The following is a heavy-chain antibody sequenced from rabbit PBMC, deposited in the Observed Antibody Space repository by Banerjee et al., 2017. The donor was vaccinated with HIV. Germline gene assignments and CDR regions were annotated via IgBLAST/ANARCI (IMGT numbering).Heavy chain of an antibody. Sequence: QEQLAESGGGLVKPGASLTLTRTASGFDLSNYYYMCWVRQAPGKGLEWIGCIATGSGSTYYASWAKGRFTISKTSSTTVTLQMTSLTAADTATYFCARDTSSSFSSYGMDLWGPGTLVTVS. J-gene: IGHJ6*01. D-gene: IGHD1-1*01. V-gene: IGHV1S45*01. CDR2: IATGSGST. CDR1: GFDLSNYYY. CDR3: ARDTSSSFSSYGMDL.